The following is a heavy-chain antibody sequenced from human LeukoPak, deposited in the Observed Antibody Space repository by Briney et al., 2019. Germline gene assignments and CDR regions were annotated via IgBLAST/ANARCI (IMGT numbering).Heavy chain of an antibody. V-gene: IGHV3-73*01. CDR2: IRSKANSYAT. Sequence: GGSLRLSCAASGFTFSGSPMHWVRQASGKGLEWVGRIRSKANSYATAYAASVKGRFTISRDDSKNTAYLQMNSLKTEDTAVYYCTRHETTLTGYYMDVWGKGTTVTVSS. J-gene: IGHJ6*03. CDR3: TRHETTLTGYYMDV. D-gene: IGHD3-9*01. CDR1: GFTFSGSP.